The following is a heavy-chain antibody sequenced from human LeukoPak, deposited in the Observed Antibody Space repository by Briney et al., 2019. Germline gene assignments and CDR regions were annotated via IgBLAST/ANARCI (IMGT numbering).Heavy chain of an antibody. D-gene: IGHD6-19*01. Sequence: GGSLRLSCAASGFTFSSYEMNWVRQAPGKGREGVSYISSSGSTIYYADSVKGRFTISRDNAKSSLYLQMNSLRAEDTAVYYCARTKWLEAIDYWGQGTLVTVSS. CDR2: ISSSGSTI. CDR3: ARTKWLEAIDY. J-gene: IGHJ4*02. V-gene: IGHV3-48*03. CDR1: GFTFSSYE.